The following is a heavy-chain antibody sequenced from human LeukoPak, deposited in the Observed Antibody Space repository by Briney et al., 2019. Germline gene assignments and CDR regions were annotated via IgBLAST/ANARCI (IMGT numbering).Heavy chain of an antibody. CDR1: GYTLSDYY. V-gene: IGHV1-2*02. Sequence: ASVKVSCEASGYTLSDYYIYWVRQAPGQGLEWLGWLNPNSGGTNYAQKFQGRVTMTRDTSISTAYMELSRLRSDDTAVYYCAGLYNWNHQDYDAMDVWGQGTTVTVSS. D-gene: IGHD1-20*01. CDR2: LNPNSGGT. CDR3: AGLYNWNHQDYDAMDV. J-gene: IGHJ6*02.